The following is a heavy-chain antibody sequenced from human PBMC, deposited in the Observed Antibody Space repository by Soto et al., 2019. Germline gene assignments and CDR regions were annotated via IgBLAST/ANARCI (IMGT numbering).Heavy chain of an antibody. CDR3: ARLPSDCSSTSCWGYYGLDV. D-gene: IGHD2-2*01. Sequence: GGSMRLSCAASGFTFSTYSMNWVRQAPGKGLEWVSSISSSGTYIHYADSLKDRFTISRDNAKNSLYLQLISLRAEDTAVYYCARLPSDCSSTSCWGYYGLDVWGQGTTVTVSS. V-gene: IGHV3-21*01. CDR1: GFTFSTYS. CDR2: ISSSGTYI. J-gene: IGHJ6*02.